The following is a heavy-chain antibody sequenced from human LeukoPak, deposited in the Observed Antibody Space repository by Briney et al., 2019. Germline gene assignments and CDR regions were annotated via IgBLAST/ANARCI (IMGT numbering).Heavy chain of an antibody. CDR3: ARDHPANEHKWQQLFYYYYYYGMDV. J-gene: IGHJ6*04. D-gene: IGHD6-13*01. V-gene: IGHV3-30*04. CDR2: ISYDGSNK. CDR1: GFTFSSYA. Sequence: PGGSLRLSCAASGFTFSSYAMHWVRQAPGKGLEWVAVISYDGSNKYYADSVKGRFTISRDNSKNTLYLQMNSLRAEDTAVYYCARDHPANEHKWQQLFYYYYYYGMDVWGKGTTVTVSS.